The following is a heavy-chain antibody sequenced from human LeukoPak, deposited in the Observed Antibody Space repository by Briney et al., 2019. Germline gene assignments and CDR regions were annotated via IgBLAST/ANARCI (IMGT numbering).Heavy chain of an antibody. CDR3: AGGNIPYYFDF. Sequence: PSETLSLTCTVSGDSFSSGRYYWTWIRQPAGKGLEWIGRVYSSGLTKYNPSLRSRVSISVDTSKNLFSLRLNSVTAADSAVYYCAGGNIPYYFDFWGQGTLVTVSS. CDR2: VYSSGLT. CDR1: GDSFSSGRYY. V-gene: IGHV4-61*02. J-gene: IGHJ4*02. D-gene: IGHD3-16*01.